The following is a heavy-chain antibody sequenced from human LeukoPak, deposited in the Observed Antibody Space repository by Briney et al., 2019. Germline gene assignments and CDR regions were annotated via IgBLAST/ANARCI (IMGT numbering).Heavy chain of an antibody. V-gene: IGHV1-2*02. J-gene: IGHJ4*02. D-gene: IGHD2-2*01. CDR3: ARGRFSSRSCYLFDY. CDR1: GYTLTGYY. Sequence: ASVKISCKAAGYTLTGYYMHWVRQAPGQGLEWMGWINPDSGGTSYAQKFQGRVTMTRDTSISTAYMELSRLRSDDMSVYYCARGRFSSRSCYLFDYWGQGTLVTVSS. CDR2: INPDSGGT.